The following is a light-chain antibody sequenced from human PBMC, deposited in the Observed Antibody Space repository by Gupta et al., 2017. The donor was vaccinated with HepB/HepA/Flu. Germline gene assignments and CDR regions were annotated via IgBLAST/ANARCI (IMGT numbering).Light chain of an antibody. CDR2: AAS. CDR1: QSISSY. J-gene: IGKJ4*01. Sequence: DIQMTQSPSSLSASVGDRVTITCRASQSISSYLNWYQQKPGKAPKLLIYAASSLQSGVPSRLRGSGSETDCTLTISSLQPEDFATYYWQQSDSTLALTFGGGSKVEIK. CDR3: QQSDSTLALT. V-gene: IGKV1-39*01.